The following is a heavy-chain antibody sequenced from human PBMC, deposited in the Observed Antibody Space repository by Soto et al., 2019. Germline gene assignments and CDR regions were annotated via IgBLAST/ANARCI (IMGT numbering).Heavy chain of an antibody. V-gene: IGHV1-3*01. CDR2: INAGNGNT. D-gene: IGHD6-19*01. CDR1: GYSFTSYA. CDR3: ARTGSPTVPADIFSSGWQYGMDV. Sequence: XAVKVSCKASGYSFTSYAMHWVLQDPGQRLEWMGWINAGNGNTKYSQKFQGRVTITRDTSASTAYMELSSLRSEDTAVYYCARTGSPTVPADIFSSGWQYGMDVCGQGTTVTVSS. J-gene: IGHJ6*02.